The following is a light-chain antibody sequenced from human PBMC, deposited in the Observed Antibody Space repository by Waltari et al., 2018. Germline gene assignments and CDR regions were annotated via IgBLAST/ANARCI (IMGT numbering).Light chain of an antibody. CDR3: SSGTIDSTLV. Sequence: QSALTQPPSMSGSPGQSLTISCTGTSGDIGAYNSVSWYQQAPGTAPKRIMYAVTNRPSGVPARFSASKSGNTASLTISGLQAEDEADYYCSSGTIDSTLVFGTGTKLTVL. V-gene: IGLV2-18*02. CDR1: SGDIGAYNS. CDR2: AVT. J-gene: IGLJ2*01.